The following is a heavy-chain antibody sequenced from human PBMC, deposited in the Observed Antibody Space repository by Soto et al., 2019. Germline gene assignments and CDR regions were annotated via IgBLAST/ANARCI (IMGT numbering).Heavy chain of an antibody. CDR3: TREKTTVVTSDAFDI. CDR1: GFTFGDYA. J-gene: IGHJ3*02. CDR2: IRSKAYGGTT. V-gene: IGHV3-49*04. Sequence: GGSLRLSCAASGFTFGDYAMSWVRQAPGKGLEWVGFIRSKAYGGTTEYAASVKGRFTISRDDSKSIAYLQMNSLKTEDTAVYYCTREKTTVVTSDAFDIWGQGTMVTVSS. D-gene: IGHD4-17*01.